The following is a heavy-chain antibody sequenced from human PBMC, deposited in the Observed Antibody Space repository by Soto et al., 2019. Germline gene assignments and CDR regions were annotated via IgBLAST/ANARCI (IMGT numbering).Heavy chain of an antibody. V-gene: IGHV4-30-4*01. CDR3: ASDRVAGLTTEEFDY. Sequence: QVQLQESGPGLVKPSQTLSLTCTVSGGSISSGDYYWSWIRQPPGKGLEWIGYIYYRGSTYYNPSHKSRVTTSVDTSKNQFSMKLSSVTAADTAVYYCASDRVAGLTTEEFDYWGQGTLVTVSS. CDR2: IYYRGST. CDR1: GGSISSGDYY. J-gene: IGHJ4*02. D-gene: IGHD1-1*01.